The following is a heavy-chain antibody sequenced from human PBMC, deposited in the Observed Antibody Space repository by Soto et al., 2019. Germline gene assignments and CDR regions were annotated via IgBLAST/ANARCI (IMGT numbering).Heavy chain of an antibody. CDR2: ISWNSGSI. J-gene: IGHJ6*02. CDR3: AKAYTVTPTPYGMDV. CDR1: GFTFDDYA. V-gene: IGHV3-9*01. Sequence: EVQLVESGGGLVQPGRSLRLSCAASGFTFDDYAMQWVRQAPGKGLEYVSGISWNSGSIAYADSVKGRFTISRDNANNSLYLQMNSLRPEDTALYYCAKAYTVTPTPYGMDVWGQGTTVTVSS. D-gene: IGHD4-17*01.